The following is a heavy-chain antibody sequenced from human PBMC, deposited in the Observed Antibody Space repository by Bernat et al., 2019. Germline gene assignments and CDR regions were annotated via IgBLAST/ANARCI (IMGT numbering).Heavy chain of an antibody. CDR2: IYHSGST. CDR3: ARAGFWSGYLPPYYYYYGMDV. D-gene: IGHD3-3*01. Sequence: QVQLQESGPGLVKPSGTLSLTCAVSGGSISSSNWWSWVRQPPGKGLEWIGEIYHSGSTNYNPSLKSRVTISVDKSKNQFSLKLSSVTAADTAVYYCARAGFWSGYLPPYYYYYGMDVRGQGTTVTVSS. CDR1: GGSISSSNW. V-gene: IGHV4-4*02. J-gene: IGHJ6*02.